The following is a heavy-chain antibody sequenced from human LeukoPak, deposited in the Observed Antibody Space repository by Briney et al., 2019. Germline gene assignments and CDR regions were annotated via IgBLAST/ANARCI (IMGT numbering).Heavy chain of an antibody. Sequence: SETLSLTCTVSGRSINNDYWGWIRQPPGRGLEWIGYIYYSGNTNYNPSLKTRVTISVDTSKNQFTLNLSSVTAADTAVYYCARVAYYYDSSGPLDYWGQGTLVTVSS. CDR1: GRSINNDY. V-gene: IGHV4-59*01. CDR3: ARVAYYYDSSGPLDY. J-gene: IGHJ4*02. D-gene: IGHD3-22*01. CDR2: IYYSGNT.